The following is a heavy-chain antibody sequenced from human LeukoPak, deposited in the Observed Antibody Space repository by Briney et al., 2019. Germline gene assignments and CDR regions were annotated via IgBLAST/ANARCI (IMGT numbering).Heavy chain of an antibody. D-gene: IGHD2-2*01. Sequence: SETLSLTCVVYGGSFSDYYWGWIRQPPGKGLEWIGSIYYSGSTYYNPSLKSRVTISVATSKNQFSLKLSSVTAADTAVYYCARIPDPRYCSSTSCYSIGFDPWGQGTLVTVSS. CDR3: ARIPDPRYCSSTSCYSIGFDP. CDR2: IYYSGST. V-gene: IGHV4-34*01. J-gene: IGHJ5*02. CDR1: GGSFSDYY.